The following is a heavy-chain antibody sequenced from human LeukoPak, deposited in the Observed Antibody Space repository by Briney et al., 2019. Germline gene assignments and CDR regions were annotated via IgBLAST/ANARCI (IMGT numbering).Heavy chain of an antibody. CDR3: AYDTSSWYYFDY. V-gene: IGHV3-23*01. Sequence: PGGSLRLSCAASGFTFSSYAMSWVRQAPGEGSEWVSTIGASGGSTYYADSVKGRFTLSRDNSMNTLYLQMNSLRAKDTAVYYCAYDTSSWYYFDYWGQGTLVTVSS. CDR1: GFTFSSYA. CDR2: IGASGGST. D-gene: IGHD6-13*01. J-gene: IGHJ4*02.